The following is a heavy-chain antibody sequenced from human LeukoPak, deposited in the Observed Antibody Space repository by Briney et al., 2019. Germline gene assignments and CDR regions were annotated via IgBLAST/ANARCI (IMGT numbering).Heavy chain of an antibody. Sequence: GGSLRLSCAASGFPFSSYAMGWVRQAPRKGLEWVSAITASSGGTYYADSVKGRFTISRDNSKNTLYLQINSLRAEDAAIYYCAKIRFDYDSSFDYWYFDLWGRGTVVTVSS. CDR2: ITASSGGT. J-gene: IGHJ2*01. V-gene: IGHV3-23*01. D-gene: IGHD3-22*01. CDR3: AKIRFDYDSSFDYWYFDL. CDR1: GFPFSSYA.